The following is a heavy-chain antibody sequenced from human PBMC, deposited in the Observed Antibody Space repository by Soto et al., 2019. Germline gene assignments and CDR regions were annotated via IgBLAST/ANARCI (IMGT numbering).Heavy chain of an antibody. J-gene: IGHJ4*02. CDR2: IGHDGSRT. Sequence: EVQLVESGGALVQPGGSLRLSCAASGFTFSGDWMHWIRQPPGKGLVWVSCIGHDGSRTRYADSMKGRFTISRDNAKNELSLQMTSLRAEDTAVYYCVRENRVSNMGLRAWGRGTLVIVSS. CDR3: VRENRVSNMGLRA. D-gene: IGHD2-8*01. V-gene: IGHV3-74*01. CDR1: GFTFSGDW.